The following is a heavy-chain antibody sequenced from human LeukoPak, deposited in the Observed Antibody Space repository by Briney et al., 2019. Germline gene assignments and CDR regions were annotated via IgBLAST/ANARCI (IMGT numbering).Heavy chain of an antibody. Sequence: SVKVSCKASGGTFSSYAISWVRQAPGQGRECMGGIIPIFGTANYAQKFQGRVTITADESTSTAYMELSSLRSEDTAVYYCAGYSYGYGWFDPWGQGTLVTVSS. D-gene: IGHD5-18*01. CDR2: IIPIFGTA. V-gene: IGHV1-69*13. J-gene: IGHJ5*02. CDR1: GGTFSSYA. CDR3: AGYSYGYGWFDP.